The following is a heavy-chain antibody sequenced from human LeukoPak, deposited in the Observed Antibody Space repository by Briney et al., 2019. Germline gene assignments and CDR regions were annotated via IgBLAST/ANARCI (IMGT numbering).Heavy chain of an antibody. D-gene: IGHD3-3*01. CDR1: GFTFSSYA. J-gene: IGHJ3*02. CDR2: ISYDGSNK. CDR3: ARETSYYDFWSGYHI. Sequence: GGSLRLSCAASGFTFSSYAMHWVRQAPGKGLEWVAVISYDGSNKYYADSVKGRFTISRDNSKNTLYLQMNSLRAEDTAVYYCARETSYYDFWSGYHIWGQGTMVTVSS. V-gene: IGHV3-30-3*01.